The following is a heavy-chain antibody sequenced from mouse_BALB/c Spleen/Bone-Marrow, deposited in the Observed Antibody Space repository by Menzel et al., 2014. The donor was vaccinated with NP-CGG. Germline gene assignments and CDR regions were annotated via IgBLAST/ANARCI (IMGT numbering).Heavy chain of an antibody. CDR1: GFNIKDTY. V-gene: IGHV14-3*02. CDR3: ARAYYGNYPYVMDY. J-gene: IGHJ4*01. D-gene: IGHD2-10*01. Sequence: VQLRQSGAELVEPGASVKLSCTASGFNIKDTYIHWVNQRPEQGLEWIGRIDPANGFAKYDPEFQGKATITADTSSNTAYLHLSSLTSEDTAVYYCARAYYGNYPYVMDYWGQGTSVTVSS. CDR2: IDPANGFA.